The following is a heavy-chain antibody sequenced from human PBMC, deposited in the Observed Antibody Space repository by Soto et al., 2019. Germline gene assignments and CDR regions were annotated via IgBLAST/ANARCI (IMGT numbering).Heavy chain of an antibody. CDR2: IYPADSDV. CDR1: GYTFTDYW. J-gene: IGHJ4*02. V-gene: IGHV5-51*01. Sequence: PGESLKISCRASGYTFTDYWIGWVRQTPGKGLEWMGIIYPADSDVRYSPSFQGQITISADKFCSTAYLQLSSPKASDTAIFYCARHSGYCLAGICYVTVWGQGSLVTVSS. D-gene: IGHD2-15*01. CDR3: ARHSGYCLAGICYVTV.